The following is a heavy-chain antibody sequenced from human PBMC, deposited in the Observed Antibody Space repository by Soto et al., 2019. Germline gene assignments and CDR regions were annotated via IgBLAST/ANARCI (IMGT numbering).Heavy chain of an antibody. CDR3: AIPVMTIFGVIDYYNYIDV. V-gene: IGHV1-46*01. CDR1: GYTFTSYY. J-gene: IGHJ6*03. CDR2: INPSGGST. Sequence: ASVKVSCKASGYTFTSYYMHWVRQAPGQGLEWMGIINPSGGSTSYAQKFQGRVTMTRDTSTSTAYMELSSLRSEDTAVYYCAIPVMTIFGVIDYYNYIDVWGKETRVAV. D-gene: IGHD3-3*01.